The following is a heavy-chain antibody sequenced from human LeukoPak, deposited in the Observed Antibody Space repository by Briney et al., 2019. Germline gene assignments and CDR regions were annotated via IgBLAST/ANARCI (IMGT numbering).Heavy chain of an antibody. CDR1: GFTFSSYS. D-gene: IGHD2-2*01. Sequence: GGSLRLSCAASGFTFSSYSMNWVRQAPGKGLEWVSSISSSSSYIYYADSVKGRFTTSRDNAKNSLYLQMNSLRAEDTAVYYCARGGYCSSTSCYSLWFDPWGQGTLVTVSS. CDR3: ARGGYCSSTSCYSLWFDP. J-gene: IGHJ5*02. CDR2: ISSSSSYI. V-gene: IGHV3-21*01.